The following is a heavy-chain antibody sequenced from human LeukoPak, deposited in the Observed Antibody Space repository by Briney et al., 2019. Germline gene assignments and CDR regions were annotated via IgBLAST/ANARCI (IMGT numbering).Heavy chain of an antibody. CDR1: GGSISSGGYY. Sequence: SQTLSLTCTVSGGSISSGGYYWSWIRQPPGKGLEWLGDIYYSGTTIYNPSLKSRVTISVDSSRTQFSLKLTSVTAADTAVYYCARVRSHDYGDYGGWFDPWGQGTLVTVSS. CDR3: ARVRSHDYGDYGGWFDP. D-gene: IGHD4-17*01. V-gene: IGHV4-61*09. CDR2: IYYSGTT. J-gene: IGHJ5*02.